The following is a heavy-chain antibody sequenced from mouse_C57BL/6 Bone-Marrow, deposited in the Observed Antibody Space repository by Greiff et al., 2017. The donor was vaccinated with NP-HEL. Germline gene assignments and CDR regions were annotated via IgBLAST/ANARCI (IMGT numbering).Heavy chain of an antibody. J-gene: IGHJ4*01. CDR1: GFTFTDYY. D-gene: IGHD1-1*01. CDR3: AGGGSSLYAMDY. CDR2: IRNKANGYTT. V-gene: IGHV7-3*01. Sequence: EVKLMESGGGLVQPGGSLSLSCAASGFTFTDYYMSWVRQPPGKALEWLGFIRNKANGYTTEYSASVKGRFTISRDNSQSILYLQMNALRAEDSATYYCAGGGSSLYAMDYWGQGTSVTVSS.